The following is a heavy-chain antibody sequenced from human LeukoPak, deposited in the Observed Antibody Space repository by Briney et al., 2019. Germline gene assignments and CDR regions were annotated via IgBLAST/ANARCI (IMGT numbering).Heavy chain of an antibody. V-gene: IGHV3-48*02. J-gene: IGHJ6*02. CDR2: ISSSSSTI. CDR3: ARGHSNYYYYGMDV. D-gene: IGHD4-11*01. Sequence: PGGSLRLSCAASGFTFSSYSMNWVRQAPGKGLEWVSYISSSSSTIYYADSVKGRFTISRDNAKNSLYLQMNSLRDEDTAVYYCARGHSNYYYYGMDVWGQGTTVTVSS. CDR1: GFTFSSYS.